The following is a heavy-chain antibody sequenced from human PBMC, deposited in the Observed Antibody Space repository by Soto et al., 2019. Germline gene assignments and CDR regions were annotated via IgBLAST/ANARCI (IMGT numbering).Heavy chain of an antibody. D-gene: IGHD3-22*01. CDR1: GFTFSSYV. CDR2: ISGSAYST. V-gene: IGHV3-23*01. CDR3: AIWAAVGGSGYYYDDAFDI. J-gene: IGHJ3*02. Sequence: GSLRLSCAASGFTFSSYVMNWVRQAPGKGLEWVSSISGSAYSTYYADSVKGRFTISRDNSKNTLYLQMNSLRSEDTAVYYCAIWAAVGGSGYYYDDAFDIWGQGTMVTVSS.